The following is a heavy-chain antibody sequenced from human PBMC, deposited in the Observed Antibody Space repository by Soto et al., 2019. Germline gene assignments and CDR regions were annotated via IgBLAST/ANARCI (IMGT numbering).Heavy chain of an antibody. J-gene: IGHJ3*02. D-gene: IGHD5-18*01. CDR2: IIPILGIA. Sequence: QVQLVQSGAEVKKPGSSVKVSCKASGGTFSSYTISWVRQAPGQGLEWMGRIIPILGIANYAQKFQGRVTITADKSTSTXYMELSSLISEDTAVYYCARDLLYCTVMVMGAFDIWGQGTMVTVSS. V-gene: IGHV1-69*08. CDR1: GGTFSSYT. CDR3: ARDLLYCTVMVMGAFDI.